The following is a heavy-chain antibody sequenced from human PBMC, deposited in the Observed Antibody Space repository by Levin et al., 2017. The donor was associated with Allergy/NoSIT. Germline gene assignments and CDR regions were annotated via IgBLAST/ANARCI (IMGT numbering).Heavy chain of an antibody. V-gene: IGHV4-59*01. CDR1: GGSISSYY. CDR2: IYYSGST. Sequence: SETLSLTCTVSGGSISSYYWSWIRQPPGKGLEWIGYIYYSGSTNYNPSLKSRVTISVDTSKNQFSLKLSSVTAAYPAVYYCAREGVAVAANWFDPWGQGTLVTVSS. J-gene: IGHJ5*02. D-gene: IGHD2-15*01. CDR3: AREGVAVAANWFDP.